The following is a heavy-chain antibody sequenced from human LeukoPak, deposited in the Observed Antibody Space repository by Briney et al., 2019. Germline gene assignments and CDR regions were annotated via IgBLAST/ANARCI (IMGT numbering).Heavy chain of an antibody. J-gene: IGHJ4*02. CDR1: GFTFSKYD. Sequence: GGSLRLYCAASGFTFSKYDMHWVRQGTGKGLERVSDIGTGGDTYYPDSVRGRFTISRENAKSSVYLQMNNLRAEDTAVYYCARGGSGWYYFDSWGQGTLVTV. V-gene: IGHV3-13*01. CDR2: IGTGGDT. D-gene: IGHD6-19*01. CDR3: ARGGSGWYYFDS.